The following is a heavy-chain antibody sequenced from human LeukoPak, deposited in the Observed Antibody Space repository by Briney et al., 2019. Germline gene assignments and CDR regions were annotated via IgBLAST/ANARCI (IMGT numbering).Heavy chain of an antibody. J-gene: IGHJ5*02. D-gene: IGHD2-15*01. V-gene: IGHV4-30-2*01. CDR1: GGSISSGGYY. CDR2: IYHSGST. CDR3: ARHEVANWFDP. Sequence: SETLSLTCTVSGGSISSGGYYWSWIRQPPGKGLEWIGYIYHSGSTYYNPSLKSRVTISVDRSKNQFSLKLSSVTAADTAVYYCARHEVANWFDPWGQGTLVTVSS.